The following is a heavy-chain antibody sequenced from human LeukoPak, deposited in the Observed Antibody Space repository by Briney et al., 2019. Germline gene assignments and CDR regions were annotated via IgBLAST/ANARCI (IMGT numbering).Heavy chain of an antibody. CDR2: IRFDGSNK. D-gene: IGHD3-10*01. CDR1: GFTCRNYG. J-gene: IGHJ4*02. CDR3: PTPSSLRYGSGSPDY. Sequence: GGSLRLSCVASGFTCRNYGMHWVRQAPGKGLEGVAFIRFDGSNKYYADSVKGRFTISRDNSKNTLFLQMSSLTADDTAVYYCPTPSSLRYGSGSPDYWGQGTLVTVSS. V-gene: IGHV3-30*02.